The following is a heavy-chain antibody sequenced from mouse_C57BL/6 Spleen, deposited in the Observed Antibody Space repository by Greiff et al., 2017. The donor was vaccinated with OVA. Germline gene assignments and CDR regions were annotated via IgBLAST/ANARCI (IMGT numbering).Heavy chain of an antibody. CDR3: ASHYGSSLYAMDY. J-gene: IGHJ4*01. Sequence: VQLQQSGPGLVAPSQSLSITCTVSGFSLTSYGVHWVRQPPGKGLEWLVVIWSDGSTTYNSALKSRLSISKDNSKSQVFLKMNSLQTDDTAMYYCASHYGSSLYAMDYWGQGTSVTVSS. CDR2: IWSDGST. CDR1: GFSLTSYG. V-gene: IGHV2-6*03. D-gene: IGHD1-1*01.